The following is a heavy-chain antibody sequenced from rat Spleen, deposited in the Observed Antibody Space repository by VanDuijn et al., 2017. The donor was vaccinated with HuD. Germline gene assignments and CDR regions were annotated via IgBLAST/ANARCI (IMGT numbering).Heavy chain of an antibody. CDR2: ISTGGGNT. V-gene: IGHV5S23*01. Sequence: EVQLVESGGGLVQPGRSLKLSCAASGFTYSDYVMAWVRQAPTKGLEWVASISTGGGNTYYRDSVKGRFTFSRDNARGTLYLQMDSLRSEDTATYYCAKESYLQPLFDHWGQGVMVTVSS. CDR3: AKESYLQPLFDH. D-gene: IGHD1-12*01. CDR1: GFTYSDYV. J-gene: IGHJ2*01.